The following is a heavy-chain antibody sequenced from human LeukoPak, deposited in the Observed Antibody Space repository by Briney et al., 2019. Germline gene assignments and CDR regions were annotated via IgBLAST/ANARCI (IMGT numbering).Heavy chain of an antibody. D-gene: IGHD3-10*01. CDR2: IYSGGST. CDR1: GFTFSSHG. V-gene: IGHV3-66*01. J-gene: IGHJ4*02. CDR3: ARERGFRGERRPNYFDY. Sequence: GGSLRLSCAASGFTFSSHGMNWVRQAPGKGLEWVSVIYSGGSTYYADSVKGRFTISRDNSKNTLYLQMNSLRAEDTAVYYCARERGFRGERRPNYFDYWGQGTLVTVSS.